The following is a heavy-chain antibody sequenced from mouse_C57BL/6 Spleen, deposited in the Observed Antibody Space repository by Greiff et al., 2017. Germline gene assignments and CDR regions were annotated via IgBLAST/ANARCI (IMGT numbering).Heavy chain of an antibody. D-gene: IGHD4-1*01. CDR2: IDPSDSYT. Sequence: QVQLKQPGAELVRPGTSVKLSCKASGYTFTSYWMHWVKQRPGQGLEWIGVIDPSDSYTNYNQQFKGKATLTVDTSSSTAYMQLSSLTSENSAVYYCAKINWADYWGQGTTLTVSS. V-gene: IGHV1-59*01. CDR1: GYTFTSYW. J-gene: IGHJ2*01. CDR3: AKINWADY.